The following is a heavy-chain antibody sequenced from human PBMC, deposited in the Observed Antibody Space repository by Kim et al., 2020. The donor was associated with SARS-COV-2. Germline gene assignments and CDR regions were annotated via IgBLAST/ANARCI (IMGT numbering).Heavy chain of an antibody. CDR2: AGSST. Sequence: AGSSTDYAGSVKGRFTISRANAKNTLYLQMHSLRSEDTAVYYCGTVFEYWGRGTLVTVSS. V-gene: IGHV3-74*01. J-gene: IGHJ4*02. CDR3: GTVFEY.